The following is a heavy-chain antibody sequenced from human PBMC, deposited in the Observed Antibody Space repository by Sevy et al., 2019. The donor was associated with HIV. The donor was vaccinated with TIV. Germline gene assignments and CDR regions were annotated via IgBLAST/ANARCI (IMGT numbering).Heavy chain of an antibody. CDR1: GFTFSNYN. CDR2: ISSTSSTI. Sequence: GGSLRLSCAASGFTFSNYNMNWVRQAPGKGLEWVSYISSTSSTIYYADSVKGRLTISRDNANSSLYLQMNRLRDEDTAVYYCAKDGVAATAFDYWGQGTLVTVSS. CDR3: AKDGVAATAFDY. J-gene: IGHJ4*02. D-gene: IGHD6-19*01. V-gene: IGHV3-48*02.